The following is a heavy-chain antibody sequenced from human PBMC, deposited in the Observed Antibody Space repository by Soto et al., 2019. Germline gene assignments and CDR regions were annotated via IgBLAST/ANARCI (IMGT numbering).Heavy chain of an antibody. Sequence: GASVKVSCKASGYTFTSYYMHWVRQAPGQGLEWMGIINPSGGSTSYAQKFQGRVTMTRDTSTSTVYMELSSLRSEDTALYYCARDHPVSSAYYYYGMDVWGQGTTVTVSS. CDR1: GYTFTSYY. J-gene: IGHJ6*02. V-gene: IGHV1-46*01. CDR3: ARDHPVSSAYYYYGMDV. CDR2: INPSGGST. D-gene: IGHD6-6*01.